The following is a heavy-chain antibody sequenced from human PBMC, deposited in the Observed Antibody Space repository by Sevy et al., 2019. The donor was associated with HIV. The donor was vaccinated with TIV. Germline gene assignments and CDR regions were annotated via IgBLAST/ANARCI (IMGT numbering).Heavy chain of an antibody. D-gene: IGHD3-10*01. CDR2: ISSSSSYI. V-gene: IGHV3-21*01. J-gene: IGHJ4*02. CDR3: ARDGSGSYYKFDYYFDY. CDR1: GFTFSSYS. Sequence: GGSLRRSCAASGFTFSSYSMNWVRQAPGKGLEWVSSISSSSSYIYYADSVKGRFTFSRDNAKTSLYLQMNSLRAEDTAVYYCARDGSGSYYKFDYYFDYWGQGTLVTVSS.